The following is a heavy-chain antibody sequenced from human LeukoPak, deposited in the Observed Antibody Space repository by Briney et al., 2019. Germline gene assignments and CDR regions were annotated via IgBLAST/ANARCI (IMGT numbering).Heavy chain of an antibody. J-gene: IGHJ4*02. CDR1: GFTFSSYG. CDR3: AKDRSSSWYFDH. V-gene: IGHV3-30*02. CDR2: IRYDGSNK. Sequence: GGSLRLSCAASGFTFSSYGMHWVRQAPGKGLEWVAFIRYDGSNKYYADSVKGRFTISRDNSKNTLYLQMNSLRGEDTAVYYCAKDRSSSWYFDHWGQGTLVTVSS. D-gene: IGHD6-13*01.